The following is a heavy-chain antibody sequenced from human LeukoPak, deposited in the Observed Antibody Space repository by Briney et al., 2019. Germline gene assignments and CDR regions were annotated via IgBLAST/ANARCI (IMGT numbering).Heavy chain of an antibody. CDR3: ARVFVVVTAYYFDY. Sequence: PGGSLRLSCAASGFTFSSYSMNWVRQPPGKGLEWIGSIYYSGSTYYNPSLKSRVTISVDTSKNQFSLKLSSVTAADTAVYYCARVFVVVTAYYFDYWGQGTLVTVSS. CDR1: GFTFSSYS. D-gene: IGHD2-21*02. V-gene: IGHV4-39*07. CDR2: IYYSGST. J-gene: IGHJ4*02.